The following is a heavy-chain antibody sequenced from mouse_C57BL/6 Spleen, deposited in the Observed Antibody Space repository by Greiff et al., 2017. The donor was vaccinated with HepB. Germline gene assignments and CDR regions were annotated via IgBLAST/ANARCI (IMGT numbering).Heavy chain of an antibody. Sequence: QVTLKESGPGILQSSQTLSLTCSFSGFSLSTSGMGVSWIRQPSGKGLEWLAHIYWDDDKRYNPSLKSRLTISKDTSRNQVFLKITSVDTADTATYYCTRRGGYGSSLGYFDVWGTGTTVTVSS. CDR3: TRRGGYGSSLGYFDV. CDR1: GFSLSTSGMG. D-gene: IGHD1-1*01. CDR2: IYWDDDK. V-gene: IGHV8-12*01. J-gene: IGHJ1*03.